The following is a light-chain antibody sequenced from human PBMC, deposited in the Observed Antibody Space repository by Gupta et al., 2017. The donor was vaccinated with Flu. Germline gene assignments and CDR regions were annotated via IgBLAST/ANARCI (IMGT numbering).Light chain of an antibody. CDR3: QQRSNWPFLT. CDR2: DAS. CDR1: QSVSSY. V-gene: IGKV3-11*01. J-gene: IGKJ4*01. Sequence: ATLSLSPGERATLSCRASQSVSSYLAWYQQKPGQAPRLLIYDASNRATGIPARFSGSGSGTDFTLTISSLEPEDFAVYYCQQRSNWPFLTFGGGTKVEIK.